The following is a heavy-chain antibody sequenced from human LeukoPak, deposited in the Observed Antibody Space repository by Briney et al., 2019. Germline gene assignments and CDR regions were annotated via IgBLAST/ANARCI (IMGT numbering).Heavy chain of an antibody. CDR3: TRVSSSWYPCDY. CDR2: INSDGSST. D-gene: IGHD6-13*01. CDR1: GFTFSSYW. V-gene: IGHV3-74*01. J-gene: IGHJ4*02. Sequence: GGSLRLSCAASGFTFSSYWMHWVRQAPGKGLVWVSRINSDGSSTSYADSVKGRFTISRDNAKNTLYLQMNSLRAEDTAVYYCTRVSSSWYPCDYWGQGTLVAVSS.